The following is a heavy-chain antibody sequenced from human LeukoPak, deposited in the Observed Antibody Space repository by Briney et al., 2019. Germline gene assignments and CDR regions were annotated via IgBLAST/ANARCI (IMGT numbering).Heavy chain of an antibody. CDR2: INRDGTEK. CDR1: GFNFSDSR. V-gene: IGHV3-7*04. Sequence: GGSLRLSCATPGFNFSDSRMTWVRQAPGKGLQWVANINRDGTEKHFLNSIEGRFTISRDNRKKSLYLQMNSLRPQDTAVYFCVRGDWYFESWGQGTLVTVSS. CDR3: VRGDWYFES. D-gene: IGHD2-21*01. J-gene: IGHJ4*02.